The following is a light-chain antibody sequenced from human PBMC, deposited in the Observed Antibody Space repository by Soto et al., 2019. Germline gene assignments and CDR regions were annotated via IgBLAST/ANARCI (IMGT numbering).Light chain of an antibody. J-gene: IGKJ1*01. CDR3: QEYESHLRT. CDR1: QSISSW. Sequence: DILMTQSPSTLSASVGGRVTITCRASQSISSWLAWYQQKSGKAPHLLIYDASTLESGVPSRFSGSGSGTEFSLTISSLQPDDFATYYCQEYESHLRTFGPGTKVDIK. CDR2: DAS. V-gene: IGKV1-5*01.